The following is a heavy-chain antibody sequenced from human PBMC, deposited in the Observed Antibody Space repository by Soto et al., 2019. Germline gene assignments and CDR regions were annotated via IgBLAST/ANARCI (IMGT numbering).Heavy chain of an antibody. CDR2: IYSGGST. CDR1: GFTVSSNY. V-gene: IGHV3-53*04. J-gene: IGHJ4*02. D-gene: IGHD4-17*01. Sequence: EVQLVESGGGLVQPGGSLRLSCAASGFTVSSNYMSWVRQAPGKGLEWVSVIYSGGSTYYADSVKGRFTISRHNSKNTLYPQMTSLRAEDTAVYYCARATGDYTPAFDYWGQGTLVTVSS. CDR3: ARATGDYTPAFDY.